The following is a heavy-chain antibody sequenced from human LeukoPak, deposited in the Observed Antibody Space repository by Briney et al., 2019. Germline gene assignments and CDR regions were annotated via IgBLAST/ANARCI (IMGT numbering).Heavy chain of an antibody. CDR2: TYYRSKWYN. D-gene: IGHD3-10*01. J-gene: IGHJ4*02. Sequence: SQTLSLTCAISGDSVSSNSAAWNWIRQSPSRGLEWLGRTYYRSKWYNDYAVSVKSRITINPDTSKNQFSLQLNSVTPEDTAVCYCARVTMVRGVIPYFDYWGQGTLVTVSS. V-gene: IGHV6-1*01. CDR1: GDSVSSNSAA. CDR3: ARVTMVRGVIPYFDY.